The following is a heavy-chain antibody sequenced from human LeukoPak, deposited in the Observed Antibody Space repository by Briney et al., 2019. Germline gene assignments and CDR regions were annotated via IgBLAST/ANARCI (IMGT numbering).Heavy chain of an antibody. CDR1: GGSISSYY. V-gene: IGHV4-59*01. CDR2: IYYSGST. Sequence: SETLSLTCTVSGGSISSYYWSWIRQPPGKGLEWIGYIYYSGSTNYNPSLKSRVTISVDTSKNQFSLKLSSVTAADTAVYYCARGTSSSSNYYYYYGMDVWGQGTTVTVSS. CDR3: ARGTSSSSNYYYYYGMDV. D-gene: IGHD6-6*01. J-gene: IGHJ6*02.